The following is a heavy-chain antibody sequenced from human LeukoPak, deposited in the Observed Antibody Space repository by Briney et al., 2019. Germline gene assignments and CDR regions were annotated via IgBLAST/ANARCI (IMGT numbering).Heavy chain of an antibody. CDR2: IYPGNSVT. D-gene: IGHD2-2*01. Sequence: GESLKISCKGSGYSFTDFWIGWVRQMPGRGLEWMGTIYPGNSVTRYSPSFQGQVTMSADKSISTAYLQWSSLKASDTAMYYCARRSCSTTRCFAGTYYGMEVWGQGTTVTVSS. CDR3: ARRSCSTTRCFAGTYYGMEV. CDR1: GYSFTDFW. J-gene: IGHJ6*02. V-gene: IGHV5-51*01.